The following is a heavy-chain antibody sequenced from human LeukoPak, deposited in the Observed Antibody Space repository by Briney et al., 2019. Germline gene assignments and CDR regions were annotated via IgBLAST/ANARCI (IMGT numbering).Heavy chain of an antibody. CDR2: MNPNSGNT. V-gene: IGHV1-8*01. CDR3: ARASSESYDYYYYYMDV. CDR1: GYTFTRYD. D-gene: IGHD1-26*01. Sequence: ASVKVSCKASGYTFTRYDINWVRQATGQGLEWMGWMNPNSGNTGYAQKFQGRVTMTRNTPISTAYMELSSLRSEDTAVYYCARASSESYDYYYYYMDVWGKGTTVTVSS. J-gene: IGHJ6*03.